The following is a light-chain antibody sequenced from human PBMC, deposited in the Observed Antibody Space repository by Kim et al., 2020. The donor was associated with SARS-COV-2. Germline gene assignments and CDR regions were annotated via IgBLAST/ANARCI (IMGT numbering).Light chain of an antibody. J-gene: IGKJ4*01. CDR2: DVS. CDR1: HSVSSGY. Sequence: SPGERVTLSCRASHSVSSGYLAWYQQKSGQPPRLVMYDVSVRATGIPDRFSGSGSGTDFTLTISRLEPEDFAVFYCQQYADSPLTFGGGTKVDIK. CDR3: QQYADSPLT. V-gene: IGKV3-20*01.